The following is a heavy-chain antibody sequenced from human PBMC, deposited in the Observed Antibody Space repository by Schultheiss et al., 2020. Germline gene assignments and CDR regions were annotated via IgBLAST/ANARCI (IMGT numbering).Heavy chain of an antibody. CDR2: IYSGGST. CDR1: GFTVSSNY. Sequence: SCAASGFTVSSNYMSWVRQAPGKGLEWVSVIYSGGSTYYADSVKGRFTISRDNSKNTLYLQMNSLRAEDTAVYYCARVWSGHTHVDYWGQGTLVTVSS. V-gene: IGHV3-66*02. J-gene: IGHJ4*02. D-gene: IGHD3-3*01. CDR3: ARVWSGHTHVDY.